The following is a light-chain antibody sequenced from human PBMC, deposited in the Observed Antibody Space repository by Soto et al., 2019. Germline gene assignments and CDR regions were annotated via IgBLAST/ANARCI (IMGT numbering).Light chain of an antibody. V-gene: IGLV2-11*01. J-gene: IGLJ2*01. CDR1: SSDVGGYNY. Sequence: QSALTQSRSVSGSPGQSVTISCTGTSSDVGGYNYVSWYQQHPGKAPKLMIYDVSKRPSGVPDRFSGSKSGNTASLTISGLQGEDEADYYCCSYAGSYTFVVFGGGTKLTVL. CDR3: CSYAGSYTFVV. CDR2: DVS.